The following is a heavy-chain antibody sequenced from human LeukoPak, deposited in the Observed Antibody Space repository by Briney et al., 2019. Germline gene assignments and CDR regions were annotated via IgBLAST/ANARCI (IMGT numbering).Heavy chain of an antibody. V-gene: IGHV4-39*01. CDR3: ARHAAAGTKWFDP. J-gene: IGHJ5*02. CDR2: IYYSGST. CDR1: GGSISGSSYY. D-gene: IGHD6-13*01. Sequence: SETLSLTCTVSGGSISGSSYYWAWIRQPPGKGLEWIGSIYYSGSTYYNPSLKSRVTISVDTSKNQFPLKLSSATAADTAVYYCARHAAAGTKWFDPWGQGTLVTVTS.